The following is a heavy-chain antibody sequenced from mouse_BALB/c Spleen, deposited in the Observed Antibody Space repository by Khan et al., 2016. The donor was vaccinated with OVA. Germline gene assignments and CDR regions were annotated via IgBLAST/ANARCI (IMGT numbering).Heavy chain of an antibody. CDR2: IWADGSK. D-gene: IGHD1-3*01. V-gene: IGHV2-9*02. CDR3: ARLEDI. Sequence: QVQLKESGPGLMAPSQSLSITCTVSGFSLTSYGVHWVRQPPGKGLKWMGVIWADGSKTYYSDHMSRLSISKDNSKSQVFLKMNSLQTDDAAMYYCARLEDIWGQGTTLTVSS. CDR1: GFSLTSYG. J-gene: IGHJ2*01.